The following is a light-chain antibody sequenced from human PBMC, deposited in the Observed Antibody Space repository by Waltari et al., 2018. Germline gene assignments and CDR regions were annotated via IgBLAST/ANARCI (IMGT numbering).Light chain of an antibody. V-gene: IGLV2-23*02. CDR3: SSYTQSRTRV. CDR2: GVT. Sequence: QSALTQSASVSGSPGQSITISCPGPSRDVGAYNLVSWYQHLPGRAPKLILSGVTKRPSGISDRFSGSKSGNTASLTISGLQSEDEADYYCSSYTQSRTRVFGGGTKVSVL. J-gene: IGLJ3*02. CDR1: SRDVGAYNL.